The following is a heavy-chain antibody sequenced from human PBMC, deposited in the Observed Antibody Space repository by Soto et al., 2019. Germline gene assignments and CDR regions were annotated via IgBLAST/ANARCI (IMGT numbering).Heavy chain of an antibody. J-gene: IGHJ4*02. V-gene: IGHV4-59*01. Sequence: PSETLSLTCTVSGGSISSYYWSWIRQPPGKGLEWIGYIYYSGSTNYNPSLKSRVTISVDTSKNQFSLKLSSVTAADTAVYYCARGYYDSSGYFVHVGYWGQGTLVTVSS. CDR3: ARGYYDSSGYFVHVGY. D-gene: IGHD3-22*01. CDR2: IYYSGST. CDR1: GGSISSYY.